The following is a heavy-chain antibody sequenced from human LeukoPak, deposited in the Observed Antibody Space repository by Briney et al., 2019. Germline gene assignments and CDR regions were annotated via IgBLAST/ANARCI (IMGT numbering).Heavy chain of an antibody. CDR2: ISGSGGST. Sequence: GGSLRLSCAASGFTFSSYAMNWVRQAPGKGLEWASAISGSGGSTYYADSVKGRFTISRDNSKNTLYLQMNSLRAEDTAVYYCARAPDLPPPPFDYWGQGTLVTVSS. CDR3: ARAPDLPPPPFDY. J-gene: IGHJ4*02. CDR1: GFTFSSYA. V-gene: IGHV3-23*01.